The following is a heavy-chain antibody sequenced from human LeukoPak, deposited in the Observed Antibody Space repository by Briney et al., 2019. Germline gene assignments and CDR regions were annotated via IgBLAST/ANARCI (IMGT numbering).Heavy chain of an antibody. D-gene: IGHD2-2*01. CDR2: IHYSGTT. J-gene: IGHJ4*02. V-gene: IGHV4-39*02. CDR1: GDSISSSNDY. Sequence: SETLSLTCTVSGDSISSSNDYWGWIRQPPGKGLEWIASIHYSGTTYYNPSLKSRVTISVDTSKNHFSLKLSSVTAADTAVYYCARGPTYQPIDYWGQGTLVTVSS. CDR3: ARGPTYQPIDY.